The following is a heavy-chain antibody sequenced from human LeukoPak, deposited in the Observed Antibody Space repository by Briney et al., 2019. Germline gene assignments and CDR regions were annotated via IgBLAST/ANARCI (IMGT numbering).Heavy chain of an antibody. D-gene: IGHD5-12*01. J-gene: IGHJ4*02. CDR2: ISSSSSYI. V-gene: IGHV3-21*01. CDR3: ARDNPRSSGNVDY. Sequence: GGSLRLSCAASGFTFSSYSMNWVRQAPGKGLEWVSSISSSSSYIYYAASVKGRFTISRDNAKNSLYLQINSLRADDTAVYYCARDNPRSSGNVDYWGQGTLVTVSS. CDR1: GFTFSSYS.